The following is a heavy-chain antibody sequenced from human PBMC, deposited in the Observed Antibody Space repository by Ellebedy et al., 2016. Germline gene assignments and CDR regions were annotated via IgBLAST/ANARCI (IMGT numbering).Heavy chain of an antibody. CDR2: IKSKTDGGTT. J-gene: IGHJ4*02. Sequence: GESLKISXAASGFTFSNAWMSWVRQAPGKGLEWVGRIKSKTDGGTTDYAAPVKGRFTISRDDSKNTLYLQMNSLKTEDTAVYYCTTDDALIAVAGTVDYWGQGTLVTVSS. V-gene: IGHV3-15*01. CDR1: GFTFSNAW. D-gene: IGHD6-19*01. CDR3: TTDDALIAVAGTVDY.